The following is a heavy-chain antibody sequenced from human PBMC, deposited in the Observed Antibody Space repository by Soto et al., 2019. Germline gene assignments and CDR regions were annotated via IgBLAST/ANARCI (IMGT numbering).Heavy chain of an antibody. CDR3: ARVGFDSSGYYYVIDY. CDR2: ISSSSSYI. V-gene: IGHV3-21*01. D-gene: IGHD3-22*01. CDR1: GFTFSSYS. J-gene: IGHJ4*02. Sequence: GGSPRLSCAASGFTFSSYSMNWVRQAPGKGLEWVSSISSSSSYIYYADSVKGRFTISRDNAKNSLYLQMNSLRAEDTAVYYCARVGFDSSGYYYVIDYWGQGTLVTVSS.